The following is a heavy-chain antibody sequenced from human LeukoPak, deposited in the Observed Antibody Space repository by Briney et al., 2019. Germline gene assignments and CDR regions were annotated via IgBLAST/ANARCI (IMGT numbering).Heavy chain of an antibody. D-gene: IGHD3-22*01. CDR1: GFTFSSYG. CDR3: ARVYYDSSGYYRDDAFDI. J-gene: IGHJ3*02. CDR2: ISYDGSNK. Sequence: PGGSLRLSWAASGFTFSSYGMHWVRQAPGKGLEWVAVISYDGSNKYYADSVKGRFTISRDNSKNTLYLQMNSLRAEDTAVYYCARVYYDSSGYYRDDAFDIWGQGTMVTVSS. V-gene: IGHV3-30*03.